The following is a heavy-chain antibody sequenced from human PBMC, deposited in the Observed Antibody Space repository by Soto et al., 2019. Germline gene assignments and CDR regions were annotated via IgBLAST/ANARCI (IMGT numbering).Heavy chain of an antibody. Sequence: XETLSLPCTVSGSSISSRCYDWGWIRQPPGRGLEWIVSLYYNVGTYYNPSLKSRVTISADTSANQFSLMVNSVTAADTAIYYCERLPSRHWVDDWGQGTLVTVSS. CDR1: GSSISSRCYD. V-gene: IGHV4-39*01. CDR3: ERLPSRHWVDD. J-gene: IGHJ5*02. CDR2: LYYNVGT.